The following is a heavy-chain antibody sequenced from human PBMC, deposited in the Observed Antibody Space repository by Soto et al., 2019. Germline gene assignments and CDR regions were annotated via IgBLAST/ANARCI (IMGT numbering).Heavy chain of an antibody. CDR2: ISGSVGST. V-gene: IGHV3-23*01. D-gene: IGHD6-13*01. CDR1: GFTFSSFA. Sequence: GGSLRISCAASGFTFSSFAMSWVRQAPGKGVDWVAAISGSVGSTYSAVSVKGRFTISRENSKNTLYLQMNSLRAEDTAVYYCAKLGLETYSSSWYRDYYYGMDVWGQGTTVTVSS. J-gene: IGHJ6*02. CDR3: AKLGLETYSSSWYRDYYYGMDV.